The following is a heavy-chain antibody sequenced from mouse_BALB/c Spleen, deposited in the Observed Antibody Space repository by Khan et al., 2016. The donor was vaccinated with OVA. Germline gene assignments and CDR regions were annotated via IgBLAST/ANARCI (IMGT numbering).Heavy chain of an antibody. D-gene: IGHD2-14*01. J-gene: IGHJ3*01. V-gene: IGHV1-4*01. Sequence: VQLQQSGAELARPGASVKMSCKASGYTFTSYTIHWVRQRPGQGLEWIGHINPSNNYTNYNQNFKDKATLIVDKSSSTAYMQLSSLTSEDSAVYYCVREGAYYKSDGWFAYWGQGTLVTVSA. CDR1: GYTFTSYT. CDR2: INPSNNYT. CDR3: VREGAYYKSDGWFAY.